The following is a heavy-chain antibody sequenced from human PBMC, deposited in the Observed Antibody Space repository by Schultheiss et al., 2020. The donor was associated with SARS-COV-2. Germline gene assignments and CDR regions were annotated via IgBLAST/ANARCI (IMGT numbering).Heavy chain of an antibody. CDR3: ARNLIAVAGFDY. J-gene: IGHJ4*02. D-gene: IGHD6-19*01. Sequence: GSLRLTCTVSGGAISTYYGSWIRQPPGKELEWIGYIYYSGSTYYNPSLKSRVTISVDTSKNQFSLKLSSVTAADTAVYYCARNLIAVAGFDYWGQGTLVTVSS. V-gene: IGHV4-59*01. CDR2: IYYSGST. CDR1: GGAISTYY.